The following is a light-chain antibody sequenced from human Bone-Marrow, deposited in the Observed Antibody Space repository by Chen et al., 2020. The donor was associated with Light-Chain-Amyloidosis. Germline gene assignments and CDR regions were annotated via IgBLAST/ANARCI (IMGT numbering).Light chain of an antibody. V-gene: IGLV6-57*01. Sequence: NFMLTQPHSVSESPGKTVIISCTRSSGSIATNYGQWYQQRPGRSPTPVIYEDDQRPSGVPDRFSGSIDRSSNSASLTISGLKTEDEAGYYCQSYQGSSQGVFGGGTKLTVL. CDR2: EDD. J-gene: IGLJ3*02. CDR3: QSYQGSSQGV. CDR1: SGSIATNY.